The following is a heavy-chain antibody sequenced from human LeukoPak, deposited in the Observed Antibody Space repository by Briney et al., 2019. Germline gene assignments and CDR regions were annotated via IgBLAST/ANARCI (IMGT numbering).Heavy chain of an antibody. V-gene: IGHV3-21*04. D-gene: IGHD1-26*01. CDR3: AKDAYSGTYYDY. Sequence: GGSLRLSCAASGFTFSSYSMNWVRQAPGKGLEWVSSISSSSSYIYYADSVKGRFTISRDNSKNTLYLLMNSLRAEDTAVYYCAKDAYSGTYYDYWGQGTLVTVSS. CDR1: GFTFSSYS. J-gene: IGHJ4*02. CDR2: ISSSSSYI.